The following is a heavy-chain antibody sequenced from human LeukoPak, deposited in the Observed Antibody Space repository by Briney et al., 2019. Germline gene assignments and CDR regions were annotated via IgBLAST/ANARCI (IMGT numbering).Heavy chain of an antibody. D-gene: IGHD6-13*01. CDR2: ISSSSSYI. CDR1: GFTFSSYS. J-gene: IGHJ4*02. CDR3: ARGEGYRQQLVLVYYFDY. Sequence: PGGSLRLSCAASGFTFSSYSMNWVRQAPGKGLEWVSSISSSSSYIYYADSVKGRFTISRDNAKNSLYLQMSSLRAEDTAVYYCARGEGYRQQLVLVYYFDYWGQGTLVTVSS. V-gene: IGHV3-21*01.